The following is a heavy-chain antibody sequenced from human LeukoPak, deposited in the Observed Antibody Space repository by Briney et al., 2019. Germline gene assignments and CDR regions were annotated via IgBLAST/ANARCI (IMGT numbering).Heavy chain of an antibody. V-gene: IGHV3-30*02. Sequence: GGSLRLSCAASGFTFSSYGMHWVRQAPGKGLEWVAFIRYDGSNKYYADSVKGRFTISRDNSKNTLYLQMNSLRAEDTAVYYCTTLPVNKVYCTNGVCPDPIDYWGQGTLVTVSS. J-gene: IGHJ4*02. CDR1: GFTFSSYG. CDR2: IRYDGSNK. D-gene: IGHD2-8*01. CDR3: TTLPVNKVYCTNGVCPDPIDY.